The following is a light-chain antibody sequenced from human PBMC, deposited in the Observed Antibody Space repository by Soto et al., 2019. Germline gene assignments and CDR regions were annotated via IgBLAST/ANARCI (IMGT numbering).Light chain of an antibody. J-gene: IGKJ2*01. Sequence: EIVLTQSPGTLSLSPGERATLSCRASQTVSSNYIAWYQQKPGQAPRLLIYGASSRATDIPDNFSGSGSGTDFTLIISRLEPEDFAVYYCQQYGTSPPNTFGQGTKLEIK. CDR2: GAS. CDR3: QQYGTSPPNT. V-gene: IGKV3-20*01. CDR1: QTVSSNY.